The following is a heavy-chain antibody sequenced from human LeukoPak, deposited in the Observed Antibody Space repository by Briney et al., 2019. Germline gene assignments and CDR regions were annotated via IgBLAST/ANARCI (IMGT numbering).Heavy chain of an antibody. D-gene: IGHD5-18*01. CDR2: ISWDSDSI. CDR3: AKASGYSFGHFDY. CDR1: GFIFDDYA. Sequence: QAGGSLRLSCAASGFIFDDYAMHWVRQAPGKGLEWVSGISWDSDSIDYADSVKGRFTISRDNAKNSLYLQMNNLRPEDTALYYCAKASGYSFGHFDYWGQGTLVTVSS. J-gene: IGHJ4*02. V-gene: IGHV3-9*01.